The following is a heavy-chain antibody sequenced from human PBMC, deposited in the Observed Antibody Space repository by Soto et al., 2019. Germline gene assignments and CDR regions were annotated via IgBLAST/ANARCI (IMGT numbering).Heavy chain of an antibody. CDR1: GFTFSNFA. J-gene: IGHJ4*02. D-gene: IGHD2-15*01. Sequence: PGGSLRLSCAASGFTFSNFAMSWVRQAPGKGLEWVSGISASGDATYYADSVKVRFTISRDNSRNTLYLQMNSLRAEDTALYYCAGGLDYWGQGTLVTVSS. CDR2: ISASGDAT. CDR3: AGGLDY. V-gene: IGHV3-23*01.